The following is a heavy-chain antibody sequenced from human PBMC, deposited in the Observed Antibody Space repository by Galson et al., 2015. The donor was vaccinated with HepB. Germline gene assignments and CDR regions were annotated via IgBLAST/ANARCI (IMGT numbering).Heavy chain of an antibody. CDR2: ISSSSSTI. J-gene: IGHJ4*02. D-gene: IGHD3-22*01. Sequence: SLRLSCAASGFTFSSYSMNWVRQAPGKGLEWVSYISSSSSTIYYADSVKGRFTISRDNAKNSLYLQMNSLRAEDTAVYYCARSYPDSSGYYYLRWFDYWGQGTLVTVSS. CDR1: GFTFSSYS. CDR3: ARSYPDSSGYYYLRWFDY. V-gene: IGHV3-48*04.